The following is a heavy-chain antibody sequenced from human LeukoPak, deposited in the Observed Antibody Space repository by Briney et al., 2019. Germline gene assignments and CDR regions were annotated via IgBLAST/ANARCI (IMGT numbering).Heavy chain of an antibody. CDR3: ARVGSWELQRVFDS. J-gene: IGHJ4*02. CDR2: IRQGGNEN. D-gene: IGHD1-26*01. Sequence: GGSLRLSCVASGFTFESYWMTWVRQVPGKGLEGVANIRQGGNENYYADSVEGRFTISRDNARNSLFLQMDSLRVEDTAVYYCARVGSWELQRVFDSWGQGTLVTVSS. V-gene: IGHV3-7*01. CDR1: GFTFESYW.